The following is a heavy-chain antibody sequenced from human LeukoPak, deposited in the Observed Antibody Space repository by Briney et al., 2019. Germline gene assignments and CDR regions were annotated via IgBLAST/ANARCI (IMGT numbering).Heavy chain of an antibody. Sequence: GASVKVSCKASGYTFTSYDINWVRQATGQGLEWMGWMNSNSGNTGYAQKFQGRVTMTRNTSISTAYMELSSLRSEDTAVYYCASENILTGSEYYYYYYMDVWGKGTTVTVSS. CDR3: ASENILTGSEYYYYYYMDV. CDR2: MNSNSGNT. D-gene: IGHD3-9*01. CDR1: GYTFTSYD. J-gene: IGHJ6*03. V-gene: IGHV1-8*01.